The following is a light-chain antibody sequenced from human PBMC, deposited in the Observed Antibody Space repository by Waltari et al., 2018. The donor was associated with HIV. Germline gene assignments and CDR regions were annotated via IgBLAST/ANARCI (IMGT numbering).Light chain of an antibody. Sequence: QSVLTQPPSASGAPGQRVTISCTGRSSNIGAGYDVHWYQQLPGTAPKLLIFGNNKRPSGVPDRFSCSKSGTTASLAITGLQAEDEADYYGQSYDSSLSGLVFGGGTKLTVL. V-gene: IGLV1-40*01. J-gene: IGLJ3*02. CDR2: GNN. CDR3: QSYDSSLSGLV. CDR1: SSNIGAGYD.